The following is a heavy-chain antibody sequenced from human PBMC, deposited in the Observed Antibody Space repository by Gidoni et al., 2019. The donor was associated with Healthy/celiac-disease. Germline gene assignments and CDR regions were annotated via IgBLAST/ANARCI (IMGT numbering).Heavy chain of an antibody. Sequence: QVQLVQSGAEVKKPGSSVKVSCKASRGTFSRYAISWVRQAPGQWLEWIGGIIPIFGKANYAQKFQGRVTITADESTSTAYMELSSLRSEDTAVYYCARVEKWSAEKGYYGMDVWGQGPTVTVSS. CDR1: RGTFSRYA. V-gene: IGHV1-69*01. J-gene: IGHJ6*02. D-gene: IGHD3-10*01. CDR3: ARVEKWSAEKGYYGMDV. CDR2: IIPIFGKA.